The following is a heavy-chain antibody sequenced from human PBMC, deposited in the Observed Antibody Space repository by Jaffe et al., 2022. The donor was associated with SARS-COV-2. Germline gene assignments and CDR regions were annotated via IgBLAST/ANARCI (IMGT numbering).Heavy chain of an antibody. Sequence: QVTLRESGPALVKPTQTLTLTCTFSGFSLSTSGMCVSWIRQPPGKALEWLALIDWDDDKYYSTSLKTRLTISKDTSKNQVVLTMTNMDPVDTATYYCARGIQGYSGWYVGREYYFDYWGQGTLVTVSS. J-gene: IGHJ4*02. CDR2: IDWDDDK. V-gene: IGHV2-70*01. CDR3: ARGIQGYSGWYVGREYYFDY. CDR1: GFSLSTSGMC. D-gene: IGHD6-19*01.